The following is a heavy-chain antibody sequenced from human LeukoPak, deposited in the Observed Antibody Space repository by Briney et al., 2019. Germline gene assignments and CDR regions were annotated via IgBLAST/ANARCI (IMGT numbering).Heavy chain of an antibody. CDR2: IWYDGSNK. D-gene: IGHD3-9*01. V-gene: IGHV3-33*01. CDR3: ARDRHYDILTGYYREGGMDV. Sequence: TGESLRLSCAASGFTFSSYGMHWVRQAPGKGLEWVAVIWYDGSNKYYADSVKGRFTISRDNSKNTLYLQMNSLRAEDTAVYYCARDRHYDILTGYYREGGMDVWGQGTTVTVSS. CDR1: GFTFSSYG. J-gene: IGHJ6*02.